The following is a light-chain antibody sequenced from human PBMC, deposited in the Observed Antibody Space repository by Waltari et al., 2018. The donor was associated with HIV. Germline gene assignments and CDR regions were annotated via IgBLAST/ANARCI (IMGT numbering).Light chain of an antibody. Sequence: QSALTQPASVSGSPGQSITISCTGTSSDVGGYNYVTWYQQHPGKAPKLMIYDVSKRPSGVSNRVSGSKSGNAASRTISGLQAEDEADYYCSSYTRSSTQVVVGGGTKLTVL. J-gene: IGLJ2*01. CDR1: SSDVGGYNY. V-gene: IGLV2-14*03. CDR2: DVS. CDR3: SSYTRSSTQVV.